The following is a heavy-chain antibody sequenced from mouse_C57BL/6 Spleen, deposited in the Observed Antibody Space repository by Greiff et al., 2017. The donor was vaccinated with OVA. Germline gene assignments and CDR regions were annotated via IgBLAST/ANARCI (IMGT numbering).Heavy chain of an antibody. CDR3: ARDLALDY. J-gene: IGHJ2*01. Sequence: EVQLVESGPGLVKPSQSLSLTCSVTGYSITSGYYWNWIRQFPGNKLEWMGYISYDGSNNYNPSLKNRISITRDTSKTQFFLKLHSVTTEDTATYYCARDLALDYWGQGTTLTVSS. V-gene: IGHV3-6*01. CDR2: ISYDGSN. CDR1: GYSITSGYY.